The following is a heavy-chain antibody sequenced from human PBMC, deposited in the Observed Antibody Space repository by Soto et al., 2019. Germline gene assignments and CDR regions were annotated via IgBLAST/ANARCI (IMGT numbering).Heavy chain of an antibody. Sequence: GGSLRLSCAASGFTFSSYSMNWVRQAPGKGLEWVSYISSSSSTIYYADSVKGRFTISRDNAKNSLYLQMNSLRAEDTAVYYCARDGSSGWYLGGRFILGFWGQGTLVTVSS. J-gene: IGHJ4*02. D-gene: IGHD6-19*01. V-gene: IGHV3-48*01. CDR1: GFTFSSYS. CDR2: ISSSSSTI. CDR3: ARDGSSGWYLGGRFILGF.